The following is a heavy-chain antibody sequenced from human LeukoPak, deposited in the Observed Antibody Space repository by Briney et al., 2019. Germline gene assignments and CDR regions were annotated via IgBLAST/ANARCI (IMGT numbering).Heavy chain of an antibody. V-gene: IGHV4-39*01. CDR2: IYYSGST. CDR3: ARTQGHGSSTSCFDY. Sequence: SETLSLTCTVSGGSISSSSYYWGWIRQPPGKGLEWIGSIYYSGSTYYNPSLKSRVTISVDTSKNQFSLKLSSVTAADTAVYYCARTQGHGSSTSCFDYWGQGTLVTVSS. J-gene: IGHJ4*02. CDR1: GGSISSSSYY. D-gene: IGHD2-2*01.